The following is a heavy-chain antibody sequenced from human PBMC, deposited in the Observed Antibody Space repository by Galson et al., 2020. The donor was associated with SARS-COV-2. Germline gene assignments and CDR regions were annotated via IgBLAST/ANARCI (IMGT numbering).Heavy chain of an antibody. CDR3: ATVDWNDVYYYHYYGMDV. V-gene: IGHV3-30*03. J-gene: IGHJ6*02. Sequence: GESLKIYCAASGIGFSSYGMHWVRQAPGKGLAWVAVVSYDGIMKNYADSVKGRFTISRDNSENTVYLQMNSLRADDTAVYYCATVDWNDVYYYHYYGMDVWGQGTTVTVSS. D-gene: IGHD1-1*01. CDR1: GIGFSSYG. CDR2: VSYDGIMK.